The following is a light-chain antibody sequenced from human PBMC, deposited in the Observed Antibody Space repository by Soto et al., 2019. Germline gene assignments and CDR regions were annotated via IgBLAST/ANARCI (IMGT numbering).Light chain of an antibody. Sequence: DIQMTQSPSTLSASVGDRVTITCRASQSISTWLAWYQQKSGQAPNLLIHKASSLQSGVPSRFSGSGSWTEFTLTISSLQPDDFATYYCQQYNSYPSTFGGGTKVEIK. CDR2: KAS. J-gene: IGKJ4*01. CDR3: QQYNSYPST. V-gene: IGKV1-5*03. CDR1: QSISTW.